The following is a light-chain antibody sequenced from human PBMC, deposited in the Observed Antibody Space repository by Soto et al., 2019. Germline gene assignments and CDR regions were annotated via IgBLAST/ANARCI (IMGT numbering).Light chain of an antibody. CDR1: KSDIGVYDF. V-gene: IGLV2-8*01. CDR3: KSYAGSNTYV. CDR2: EVV. J-gene: IGLJ1*01. Sequence: QSALTQPHSASGSPGQSVTISCTGTKSDIGVYDFVSWYQHHPGKAPRLIIYEVVQRPSGVPDRFSGSKSGNTASLTVSGLQAADEADYFCKSYAGSNTYVFGSGTKLTVL.